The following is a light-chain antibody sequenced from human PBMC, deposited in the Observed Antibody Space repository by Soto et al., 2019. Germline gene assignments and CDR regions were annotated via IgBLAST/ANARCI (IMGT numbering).Light chain of an antibody. V-gene: IGKV3-20*01. CDR2: GAS. J-gene: IGKJ1*01. Sequence: EMVLTQSPGTLSLSPGERATLSCRASQSVSSSYLAWYQQKPGQAPRLLIYGASSRATGIPDRFSGSGSGTDFTLTISRLEPEDFAVYYCQQSGSTLWTFGQGTKVEIK. CDR3: QQSGSTLWT. CDR1: QSVSSSY.